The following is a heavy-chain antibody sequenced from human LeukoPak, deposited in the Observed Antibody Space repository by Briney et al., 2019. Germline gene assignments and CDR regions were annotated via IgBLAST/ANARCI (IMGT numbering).Heavy chain of an antibody. V-gene: IGHV1-2*02. Sequence: ASVKVSCTAAGYTFTGYYMHWVRQAPGQGLEWMGWINPNSGGTNYAQKFQGRVTMTRDTSISTTYMELSRLRSDATAVYYCARVRCSVGSCYSDYSGRATLVTVSS. CDR1: GYTFTGYY. CDR2: INPNSGGT. D-gene: IGHD2-15*01. CDR3: ARVRCSVGSCYSDY. J-gene: IGHJ4*02.